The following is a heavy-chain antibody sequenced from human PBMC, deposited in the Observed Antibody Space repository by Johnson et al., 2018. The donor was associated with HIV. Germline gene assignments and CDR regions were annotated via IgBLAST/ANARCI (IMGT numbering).Heavy chain of an antibody. J-gene: IGHJ3*02. CDR1: GFTFSSYA. CDR2: IKQDGSEK. Sequence: VQLVESGGGLVQPGGSLRLSCAASGFTFSSYAMSWVRQAPGKGLEWVANIKQDGSEKYYVDSVKGRFTISRDNAKNSLYLQMNSLRAEDTAVYYCARVKDPDAFDIWGQGTMVTVSS. V-gene: IGHV3-7*03. CDR3: ARVKDPDAFDI.